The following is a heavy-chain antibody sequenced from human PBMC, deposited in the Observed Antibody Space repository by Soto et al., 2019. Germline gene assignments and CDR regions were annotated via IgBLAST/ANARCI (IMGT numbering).Heavy chain of an antibody. D-gene: IGHD4-17*01. Sequence: GASVKVSCKASGYTFTSYGISWVRQAPGQGLEWMGWISAYNGNTNYAQKLQGSVTMTTDTSTSTAYMELRSLRSDDTAVYYCARERIGDYALPRYYYYGMDVWGQGTTVTVSS. J-gene: IGHJ6*02. CDR1: GYTFTSYG. V-gene: IGHV1-18*01. CDR3: ARERIGDYALPRYYYYGMDV. CDR2: ISAYNGNT.